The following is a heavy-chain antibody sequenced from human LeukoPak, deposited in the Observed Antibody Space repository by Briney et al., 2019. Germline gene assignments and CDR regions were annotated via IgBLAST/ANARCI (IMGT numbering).Heavy chain of an antibody. V-gene: IGHV1-69*02. J-gene: IGHJ4*02. CDR3: ARGPYYDILTGYYWDY. CDR2: IIPILGIA. CDR1: GGTFSSYT. D-gene: IGHD3-9*01. Sequence: SVKVSCKASGGTFSSYTISWVRQAPGQGLEWMGRIIPILGIANYAQKFQGRVTITADKSTSTAYMELSSLRSEDTAVYYCARGPYYDILTGYYWDYWGQGTLVTASS.